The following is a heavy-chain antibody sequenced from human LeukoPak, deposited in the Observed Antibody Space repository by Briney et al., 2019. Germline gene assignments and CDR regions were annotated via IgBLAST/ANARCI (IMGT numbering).Heavy chain of an antibody. CDR1: GFTFSHYA. V-gene: IGHV3-64D*09. J-gene: IGHJ4*02. CDR2: ISSNGDST. CDR3: VKDAKMATIGRTFDY. Sequence: PGGALRLSCSASGFTFSHYAMHWVRHAPGEGLEYLSGISSNGDSTYYADSVKGRFTISRDNSKNTLFLQMSSLRVEDTAFYYCVKDAKMATIGRTFDYWGQGTLVTISS. D-gene: IGHD5-24*01.